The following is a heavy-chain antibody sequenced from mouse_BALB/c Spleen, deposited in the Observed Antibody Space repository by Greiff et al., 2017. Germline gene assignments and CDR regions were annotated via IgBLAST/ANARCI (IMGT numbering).Heavy chain of an antibody. J-gene: IGHJ1*01. CDR1: GYSITSDYA. Sequence: EVKLLESGPGLVKPSQSLSLTCTVTGYSITSDYAWNWIRQFPGNKLEWMGYISYSGSTSYNPSLKSRISITRDTSKNQFFLQLNSVTTEDTATYYCARGAGNHWYFDVWGAGTTVTVSS. CDR2: ISYSGST. CDR3: ARGAGNHWYFDV. V-gene: IGHV3-2*02. D-gene: IGHD2-1*01.